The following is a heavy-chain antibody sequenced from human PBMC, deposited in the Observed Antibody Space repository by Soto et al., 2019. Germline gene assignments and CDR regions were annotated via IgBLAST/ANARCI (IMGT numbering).Heavy chain of an antibody. CDR1: GLNFNDTA. D-gene: IGHD3-3*01. J-gene: IGHJ4*02. CDR2: ISSNGVST. V-gene: IGHV3-64D*06. CDR3: VKDRFVNY. Sequence: VGTLRLSCSASGLNFNDTAMHWVRQAAGKGLKYVSSISSNGVSTYYAGSVKGRFTISRDNSKNALYLQMNSLRVEDTAVYYCVKDRFVNYWGQGALVTVSS.